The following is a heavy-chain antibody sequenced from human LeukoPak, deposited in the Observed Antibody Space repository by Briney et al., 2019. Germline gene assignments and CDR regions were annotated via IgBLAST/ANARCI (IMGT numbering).Heavy chain of an antibody. V-gene: IGHV3-23*01. J-gene: IGHJ6*02. D-gene: IGHD6-19*01. CDR3: AEAKRDSSGWFPDYYYGMDV. CDR1: GFTFSSYA. CDR2: ISGSGGST. Sequence: GGSLRLSCAASGFTFSSYAMSWVRQAPGTGLEWVSAISGSGGSTYYADSVKGRFTISRDNSKNTLYLQMNSLRAEDTAVYYCAEAKRDSSGWFPDYYYGMDVWGQGTTVTVSS.